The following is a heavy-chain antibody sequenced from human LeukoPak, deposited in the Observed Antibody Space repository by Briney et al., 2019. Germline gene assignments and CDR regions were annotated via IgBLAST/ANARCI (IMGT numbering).Heavy chain of an antibody. CDR2: IYYSGST. D-gene: IGHD1-1*01. V-gene: IGHV4-59*01. Sequence: PSETLSLTCIVSSGSISSYYWSWIRQPPGKGLEWIGYIYYSGSTNYNPSLKSRVTISVDTSKNQFSLKLSSVTAADTAVYYCARVGRDWYFDLWGRGTLVTVSS. J-gene: IGHJ2*01. CDR3: ARVGRDWYFDL. CDR1: SGSISSYY.